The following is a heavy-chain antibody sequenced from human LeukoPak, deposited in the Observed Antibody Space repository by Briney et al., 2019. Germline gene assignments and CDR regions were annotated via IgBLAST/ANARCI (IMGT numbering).Heavy chain of an antibody. J-gene: IGHJ4*02. Sequence: GGSLRLSCAASGFTFSSYGMHWVRQAPGKGLEWVAVIWYDGSNKYYADSVKGRFTISRDNSMNTLYLQMNSLRAEDTAVYYCAGAFGSYIDYWGQGTLVTVSS. D-gene: IGHD1-26*01. CDR1: GFTFSSYG. V-gene: IGHV3-33*01. CDR2: IWYDGSNK. CDR3: AGAFGSYIDY.